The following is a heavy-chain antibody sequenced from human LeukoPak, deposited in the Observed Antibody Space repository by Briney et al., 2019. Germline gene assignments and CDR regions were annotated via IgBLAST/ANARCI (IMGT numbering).Heavy chain of an antibody. CDR2: ISGSSDYT. D-gene: IGHD6-13*01. CDR3: VSAKYSGSSEFDY. J-gene: IGHJ4*02. CDR1: GYTFSDYY. Sequence: PGGSLRLSCAASGYTFSDYYTTWIRQAPGKGLEWVSYISGSSDYTNYADSVKGRFTISRDNAKNSLYLQMNSLRAEDTAVYYCVSAKYSGSSEFDYWGQGTLVTVSS. V-gene: IGHV3-11*06.